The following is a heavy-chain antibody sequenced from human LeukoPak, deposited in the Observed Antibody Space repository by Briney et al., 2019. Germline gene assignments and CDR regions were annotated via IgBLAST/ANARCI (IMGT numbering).Heavy chain of an antibody. Sequence: SVEVSCKASGGTFSSYAISWVRQAPGQGLEWMGGIIPIFGTANYAQKFQGRVTITTDESTSTAYMELSSLRSEDTAVYYCARDVVSSGGYFDYWGQGTLVTVPS. D-gene: IGHD2-15*01. CDR1: GGTFSSYA. CDR3: ARDVVSSGGYFDY. J-gene: IGHJ4*02. V-gene: IGHV1-69*05. CDR2: IIPIFGTA.